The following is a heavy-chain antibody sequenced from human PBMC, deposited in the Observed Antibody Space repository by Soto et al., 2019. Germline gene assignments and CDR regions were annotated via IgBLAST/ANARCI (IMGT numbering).Heavy chain of an antibody. CDR3: ARAGGLGAVAVDY. D-gene: IGHD6-19*01. CDR1: GGSISSYY. CDR2: IYYSGST. Sequence: SETLSLTCSVSGGSISSYYWSWIRQPPGKGLEWIGYIYYSGSTNYNPSLKSRVTISVDTSKNQFSLKLSSVTAAGTAVYYCARAGGLGAVAVDYWGQGTLVTVSS. V-gene: IGHV4-59*12. J-gene: IGHJ4*02.